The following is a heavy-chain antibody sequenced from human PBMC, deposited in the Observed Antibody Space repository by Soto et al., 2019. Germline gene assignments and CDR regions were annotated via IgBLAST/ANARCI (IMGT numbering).Heavy chain of an antibody. D-gene: IGHD3-22*01. V-gene: IGHV1-69*12. CDR3: VRGPDYEGYFDY. CDR2: IILPFGTP. Sequence: QVRLVQSGAEVKKTESSVKVSCEASGTTFSNFAIGWVRQAPGQGLEWMGGIILPFGTPNYAQKVQGRVTISADESMTTVYMELRGLRSGDTAVYYCVRGPDYEGYFDYWGQGTLVTVP. CDR1: GTTFSNFA. J-gene: IGHJ4*02.